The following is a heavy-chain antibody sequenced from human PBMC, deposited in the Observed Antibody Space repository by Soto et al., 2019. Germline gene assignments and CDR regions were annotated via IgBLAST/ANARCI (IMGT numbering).Heavy chain of an antibody. CDR2: ISGSGGST. J-gene: IGHJ4*02. V-gene: IGHV3-23*01. Sequence: GGSLRLSCAASGFTFSSYAMSWVRQAPGKGLEWVSAISGSGGSTYYADSVKGRFTISRGNSKNTLYLQMNNLRAEDTAVYYCAKAIYSGYEPDSDSFDYWGQGTLVTVSS. CDR3: AKAIYSGYEPDSDSFDY. CDR1: GFTFSSYA. D-gene: IGHD5-12*01.